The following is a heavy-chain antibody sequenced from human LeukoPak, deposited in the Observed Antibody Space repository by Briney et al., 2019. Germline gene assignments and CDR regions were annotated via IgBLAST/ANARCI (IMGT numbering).Heavy chain of an antibody. V-gene: IGHV3-74*01. CDR1: GFTFSSYW. CDR3: ARVERWFDP. CDR2: IDGDGSST. Sequence: GGSLRLSCAASGFTFSSYWMHWVRQAPGKRLVWVSRIDGDGSSTRYADSVKGRFTISRDNAKNTLYPQMNSLRVEDTAVYYCARVERWFDPWGQGTLVTVSS. J-gene: IGHJ5*02.